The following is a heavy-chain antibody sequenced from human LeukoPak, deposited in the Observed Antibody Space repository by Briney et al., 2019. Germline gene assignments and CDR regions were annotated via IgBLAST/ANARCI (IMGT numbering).Heavy chain of an antibody. V-gene: IGHV4-39*07. CDR3: ARAPYVFDFWSGYPNVYYSSSSGNYFDY. CDR1: GGPINSNIYY. D-gene: IGHD3-3*01. CDR2: IYYSGST. Sequence: ASETLSLTCNVSGGPINSNIYYWAWVRQPPGKGLEWIGSIYYSGSTYYNPSLKSRVTISVDTSKNQFSLKLSSVTAADTAVYYCARAPYVFDFWSGYPNVYYSSSSGNYFDYWGQGTLVTVSS. J-gene: IGHJ4*02.